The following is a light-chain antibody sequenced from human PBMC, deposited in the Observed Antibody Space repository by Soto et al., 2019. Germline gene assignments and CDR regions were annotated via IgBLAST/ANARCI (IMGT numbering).Light chain of an antibody. Sequence: QSALTQPASVSGSPGQSITISCTGTSSDVGGHNYVSWYQQHPGKAPKLLIYEVSNRPSGVSYRFSGSKSGNTASLTISGLQAEDEADYYCSSYTNNQRVFGGGSK. J-gene: IGLJ3*02. CDR1: SSDVGGHNY. CDR2: EVS. V-gene: IGLV2-14*01. CDR3: SSYTNNQRV.